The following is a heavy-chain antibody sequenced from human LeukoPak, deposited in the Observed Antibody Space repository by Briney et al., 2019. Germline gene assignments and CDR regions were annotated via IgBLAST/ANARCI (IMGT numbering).Heavy chain of an antibody. V-gene: IGHV3-23*01. CDR3: AKDDAWLQFND. CDR1: GFTFSSYG. D-gene: IGHD5-24*01. J-gene: IGHJ4*02. Sequence: GGSLRLSCAASGFTFSSYGMSWVRQAPGKGLEWVSAISGSGGSTYYADSVKGRFTISRDNSKNTLFLQMNSLRAEDTAVYFCAKDDAWLQFNDWGQGTLVTVSS. CDR2: ISGSGGST.